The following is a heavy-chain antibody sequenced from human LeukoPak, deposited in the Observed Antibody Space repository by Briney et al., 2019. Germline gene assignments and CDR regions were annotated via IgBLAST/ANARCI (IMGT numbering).Heavy chain of an antibody. D-gene: IGHD2-2*01. V-gene: IGHV3-7*04. CDR3: ARDGGYCSSTNCPGNFDY. CDR2: INQDGSDK. J-gene: IGHJ4*02. CDR1: GFSFRSYW. Sequence: GGSLRLSCAASGFSFRSYWMTWVRQAPGKGLEWVAKINQDGSDKYYVDSVGGRFTISRDNAENSLYLQTNSLRVEDTAVYYCARDGGYCSSTNCPGNFDYWGQGTLVTVAS.